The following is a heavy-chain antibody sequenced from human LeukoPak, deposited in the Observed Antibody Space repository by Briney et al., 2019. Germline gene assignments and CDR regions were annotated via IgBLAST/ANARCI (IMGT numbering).Heavy chain of an antibody. D-gene: IGHD2-2*02. CDR2: IYHRGST. Sequence: SETLSLTCAVSGYSISSGYYWGWIRQPPGKGLEWIGSIYHRGSTYYNPSLKSRVTISVDTSKNQFSLKLSSVTAADTAAYYCARPGGYCSSTSCYKDDAFDIWGQGTMVTVSS. J-gene: IGHJ3*02. V-gene: IGHV4-38-2*01. CDR1: GYSISSGYY. CDR3: ARPGGYCSSTSCYKDDAFDI.